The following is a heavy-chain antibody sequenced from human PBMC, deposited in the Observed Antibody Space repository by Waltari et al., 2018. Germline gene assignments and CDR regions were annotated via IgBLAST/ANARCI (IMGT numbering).Heavy chain of an antibody. CDR1: GGSFSRYY. CDR3: ARGFGSGWYIDF. CDR2: INHGGST. J-gene: IGHJ4*02. D-gene: IGHD6-19*01. Sequence: QVQLQQWGAGLLKPSETLSLTCAVYGGSFSRYYWTWVRQPPGKGLEWIGEINHGGSTIYNPSLKSRVTISVDTYKNQFSLNLTSVTAADTAVYYCARGFGSGWYIDFWGQGALVTVSS. V-gene: IGHV4-34*01.